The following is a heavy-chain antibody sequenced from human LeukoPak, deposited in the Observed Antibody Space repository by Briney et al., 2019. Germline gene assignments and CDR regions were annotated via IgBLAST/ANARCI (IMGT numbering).Heavy chain of an antibody. V-gene: IGHV1-24*01. CDR1: GYTLTELS. CDR2: FDPEDGGT. J-gene: IGHJ4*02. D-gene: IGHD1-26*01. CDR3: ATTPRGGSYYFDY. Sequence: ASVKVSCKVSGYTLTELSMHWVRQAPGKGLEWMGGFDPEDGGTIYAQKFQGRVTMTEDTSTDTAYMELSSPRSEGTAVYYCATTPRGGSYYFDYWGQGTLVTVSS.